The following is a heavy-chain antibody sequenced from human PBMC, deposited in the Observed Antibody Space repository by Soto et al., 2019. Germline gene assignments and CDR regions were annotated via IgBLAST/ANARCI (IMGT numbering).Heavy chain of an antibody. CDR1: GFTFASCA. CDR2: ISGGSWVT. V-gene: IGHV3-23*01. CDR3: AKAPFDIGAVPPPIDY. Sequence: GGSLRPSCATSGFTFASCALGWVRQGPKKGLEWVSTISGGSWVTKYADSVKGRFTISRDNSKDTLYLQMNSLSAEDTAIYYCAKAPFDIGAVPPPIDYLGQGTLVTVSS. J-gene: IGHJ4*02. D-gene: IGHD2-15*01.